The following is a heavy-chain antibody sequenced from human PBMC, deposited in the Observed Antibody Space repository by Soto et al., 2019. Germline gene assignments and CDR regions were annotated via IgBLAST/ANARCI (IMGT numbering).Heavy chain of an antibody. Sequence: ASETLSLTCTVSGGSISSGGYYWSWIRQHPGKGLEWIGYIYYSGSTYYNPSLKSRVTISVDTSKNQFSLKLSSVTAADTAVYYCARVDCISTSCPTGFDYWGQGTLVTVSS. CDR3: ARVDCISTSCPTGFDY. D-gene: IGHD2-2*01. V-gene: IGHV4-31*03. CDR1: GGSISSGGYY. J-gene: IGHJ4*02. CDR2: IYYSGST.